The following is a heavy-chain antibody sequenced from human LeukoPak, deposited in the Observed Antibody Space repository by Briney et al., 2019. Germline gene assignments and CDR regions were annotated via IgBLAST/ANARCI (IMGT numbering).Heavy chain of an antibody. Sequence: GASVKVSCKASGYTFTSYGINWVRQATGQGLEWMGWIIPIFGTANYAQKFQGRVTITADKSTSTAYMELSSLRSEDTAVYYCARESYGDYGFDPWGQGTLVTVSS. D-gene: IGHD4-17*01. J-gene: IGHJ5*02. CDR1: GYTFTSYG. CDR3: ARESYGDYGFDP. V-gene: IGHV1-69*06. CDR2: IIPIFGTA.